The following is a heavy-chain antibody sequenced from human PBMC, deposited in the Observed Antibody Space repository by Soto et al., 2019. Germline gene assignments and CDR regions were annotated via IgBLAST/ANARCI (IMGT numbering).Heavy chain of an antibody. D-gene: IGHD6-19*01. CDR3: ARDPTDAVAGLRPGDY. Sequence: EVQLVESGGGLVQPGGSLRLSCAASGFTFSSYWMSWVRQAPGKGLEWVANIKQDGSEKYYVDSVKGRFTISRDNAKNSLYLQMNSLRAEDTAVYYCARDPTDAVAGLRPGDYWGQGTLVTVSS. CDR1: GFTFSSYW. V-gene: IGHV3-7*01. CDR2: IKQDGSEK. J-gene: IGHJ4*02.